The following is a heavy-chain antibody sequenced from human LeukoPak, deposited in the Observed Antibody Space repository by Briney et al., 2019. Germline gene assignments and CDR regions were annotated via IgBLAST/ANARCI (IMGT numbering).Heavy chain of an antibody. CDR1: GGTFSSYA. D-gene: IGHD5-24*01. V-gene: IGHV1-69*01. CDR3: ARDGVEMATAYFDY. CDR2: IIPIFGTA. Sequence: SVKVSCKASGGTFSSYAISWVRQAPGQGLEWMGGIIPIFGTANYAQKFQGRVTITADESTSTAYMELSSLRSEDTAVYYCARDGVEMATAYFDYWGQGTLATVSS. J-gene: IGHJ4*02.